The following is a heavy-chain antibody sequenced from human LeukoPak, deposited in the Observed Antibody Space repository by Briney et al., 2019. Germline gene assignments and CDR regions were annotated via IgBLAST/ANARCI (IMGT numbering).Heavy chain of an antibody. D-gene: IGHD3-10*01. CDR2: IRSTANGYST. J-gene: IGHJ4*02. CDR1: GFTFSGSA. V-gene: IGHV3-73*01. CDR3: TGNYYGSGSYADFDH. Sequence: GGSLRISCAASGFTFSGSALHWVRQASGKGLEWVGRIRSTANGYSTAYAASVKGRFTISRDDSKNTAYLQMDSLKTEDTAVYYCTGNYYGSGSYADFDHWGQGTLVGVSS.